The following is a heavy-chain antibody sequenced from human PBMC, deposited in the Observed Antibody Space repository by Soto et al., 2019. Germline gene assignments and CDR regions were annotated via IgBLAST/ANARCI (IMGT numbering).Heavy chain of an antibody. CDR2: LYSSGRT. Sequence: QVQLQESGPGLVKASETLSLTCTVSGGSISSDYWSWIRQSPGKGLEWIGYLYSSGRTNYNPSLKSRVTISVDTSKNQLPLNLSSVTAADTAVYYCARGYYYDNSGYYSAFDIWGQGTMVTVSS. J-gene: IGHJ3*02. D-gene: IGHD3-22*01. CDR1: GGSISSDY. CDR3: ARGYYYDNSGYYSAFDI. V-gene: IGHV4-59*01.